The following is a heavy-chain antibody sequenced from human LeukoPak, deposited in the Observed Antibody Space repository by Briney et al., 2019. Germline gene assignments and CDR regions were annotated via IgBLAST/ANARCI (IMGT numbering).Heavy chain of an antibody. J-gene: IGHJ6*03. V-gene: IGHV4-38-2*02. D-gene: IGHD3-10*01. CDR1: GGSISSGAY. CDR2: IYRSGNT. CDR3: ARILYAMVRPLGYYYYYYMDV. Sequence: PSETLSLTCTVSGGSISSGAYWGWVRQPPGKGLEWIATIYRSGNTYYNPSLESRVTISIDTSKNQFSLKLSSVTAADTAVYYCARILYAMVRPLGYYYYYYMDVWGKGTTVTVSS.